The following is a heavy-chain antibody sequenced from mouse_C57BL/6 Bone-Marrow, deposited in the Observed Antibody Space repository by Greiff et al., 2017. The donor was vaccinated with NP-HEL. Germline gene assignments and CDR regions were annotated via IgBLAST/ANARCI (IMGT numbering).Heavy chain of an antibody. D-gene: IGHD1-1*01. J-gene: IGHJ2*01. Sequence: QVQLQQSGPGLVQPSQSLSITCTVSGFSLTSYGVHWVRQSPGKGLEWLGVIWRGGSTDYNAAFMSRLSITKDNSKSQVFFKMNSLQADDTAIYYCAKKDYYGSSPYFDYWGQGTTLTVSS. CDR3: AKKDYYGSSPYFDY. CDR2: IWRGGST. CDR1: GFSLTSYG. V-gene: IGHV2-5*01.